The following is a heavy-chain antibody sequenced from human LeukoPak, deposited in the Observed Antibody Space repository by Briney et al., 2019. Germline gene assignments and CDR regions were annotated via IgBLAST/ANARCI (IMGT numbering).Heavy chain of an antibody. CDR3: AKASSTYYYYYMDV. D-gene: IGHD6-19*01. CDR1: GFTFSSYE. V-gene: IGHV3-48*03. Sequence: GGSLRLSCAASGFTFSSYEMNWVRQAPGKGLEWVSYISSSGSTIYYADSVKGRFTISRDNSKNSLYPQMNSLRTEDTALYYCAKASSTYYYYYMDVWGKGTTVTVS. J-gene: IGHJ6*03. CDR2: ISSSGSTI.